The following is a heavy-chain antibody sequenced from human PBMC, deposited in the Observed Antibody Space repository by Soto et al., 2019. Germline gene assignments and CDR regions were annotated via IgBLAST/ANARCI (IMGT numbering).Heavy chain of an antibody. J-gene: IGHJ5*02. CDR2: IRYTGSA. Sequence: SETLSLTCTVSGDSMNNYYWSWIRQSPEKGLELIAFIRYTGSAWYNPSLQSRASLSIETSKNQLSLELRSVTAADTAVYYCAQYNSSSGFDPWGQGTLVTVSS. CDR3: AQYNSSSGFDP. D-gene: IGHD6-6*01. CDR1: GDSMNNYY. V-gene: IGHV4-59*03.